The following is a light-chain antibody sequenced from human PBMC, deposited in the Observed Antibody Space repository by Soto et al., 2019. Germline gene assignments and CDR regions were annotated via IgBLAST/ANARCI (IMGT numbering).Light chain of an antibody. J-gene: IGKJ1*01. CDR3: QQYNNWPPWT. CDR1: QSVGSK. V-gene: IGKV3-15*01. Sequence: EIVMTQSPATLAVSPGERATLSCRASQSVGSKLAWYQQKPGQAPRLLIFGASTRATDIPARFSGSGSGTEFTLTISSLQYEDFAAYYCQQYNNWPPWTFGQGTKVDIK. CDR2: GAS.